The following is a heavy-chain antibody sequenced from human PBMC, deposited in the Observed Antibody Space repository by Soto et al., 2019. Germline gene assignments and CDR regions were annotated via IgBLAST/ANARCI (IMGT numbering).Heavy chain of an antibody. CDR1: GFTFSSYG. Sequence: GGSLRLSCAASGFTFSSYGMHWVRQAPGKGLEWVAVIWYDGSNKYYADSVKGRFTISRDNSKNTLYLQMNSLRAEDTAVYYCARVYGSSSEGYYYGMDVWGQGTTVNVSS. J-gene: IGHJ6*02. D-gene: IGHD6-13*01. V-gene: IGHV3-33*01. CDR3: ARVYGSSSEGYYYGMDV. CDR2: IWYDGSNK.